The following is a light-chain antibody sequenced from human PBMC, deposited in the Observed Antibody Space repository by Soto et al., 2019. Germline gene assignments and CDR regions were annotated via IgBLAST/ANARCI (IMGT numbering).Light chain of an antibody. CDR1: SSNIGSNN. V-gene: IGLV1-44*01. CDR3: AAWDESLNGPV. Sequence: QSVLTQPPSASGTPGQRVTISCSGSSSNIGSNNVNWYQQLPGTAPKLLIYSNNQRPSGVPDRFSGSKSGTSASLAISGLQSEDEADYYCAAWDESLNGPVFGGGTKLTVL. CDR2: SNN. J-gene: IGLJ2*01.